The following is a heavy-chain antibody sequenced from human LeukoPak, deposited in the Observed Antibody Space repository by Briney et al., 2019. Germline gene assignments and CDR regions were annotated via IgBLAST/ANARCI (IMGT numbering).Heavy chain of an antibody. CDR1: GFTFSSYA. V-gene: IGHV3-30*04. Sequence: GGSLRLSRAASGFTFSSYALHWVRQAPGKGLEWVAVISYNGRDKYHADSVKGRFTISRDNSKNTLYLQMDSLRVEDTAVYYCARDRGGRGADYYFDYWGQGTLVTVSS. CDR2: ISYNGRDK. D-gene: IGHD3-10*01. CDR3: ARDRGGRGADYYFDY. J-gene: IGHJ4*02.